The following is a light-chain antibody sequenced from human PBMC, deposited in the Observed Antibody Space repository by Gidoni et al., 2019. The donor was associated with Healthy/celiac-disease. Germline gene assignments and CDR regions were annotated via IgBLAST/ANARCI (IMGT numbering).Light chain of an antibody. J-gene: IGLJ3*02. CDR3: AAWDDSLNAWV. V-gene: IGLV1-44*01. CDR1: RPNIGSNT. CDR2: SNN. Sequence: QSVQTQPPSASGTPGQRVTISCSGSRPNIGSNTVNWYQQLPGTAPKLLIYSNNQRPSGVPDRFSGSKSGTSASLAISGLQSEDEADYYCAAWDDSLNAWVFGGGTKLTVL.